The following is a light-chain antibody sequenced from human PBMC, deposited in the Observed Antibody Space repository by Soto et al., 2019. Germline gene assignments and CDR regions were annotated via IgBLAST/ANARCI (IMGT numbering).Light chain of an antibody. J-gene: IGKJ4*01. CDR2: DAS. Sequence: EIVLTQSPCTLSFYPGERATLSCRASLSVSTSYLAWYQQKPGQPPRLLIYDASSRATGIPDRFSGSGSRTDFTLTISSLQSEDFAVYYCQQYNNWPPLTFGGGTMA. V-gene: IGKV3-20*01. CDR1: LSVSTSY. CDR3: QQYNNWPPLT.